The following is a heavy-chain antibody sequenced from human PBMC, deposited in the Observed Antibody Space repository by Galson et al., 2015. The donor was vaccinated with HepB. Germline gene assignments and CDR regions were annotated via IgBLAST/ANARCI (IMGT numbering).Heavy chain of an antibody. J-gene: IGHJ4*02. CDR1: GFSFSYYA. D-gene: IGHD3-3*01. CDR3: ARDPSDYWSGYGDY. V-gene: IGHV3-30-3*01. Sequence: SLRLSCAASGFSFSYYAMHWVRQAPGKGLEWVAATSYDGNSKNYTDSVKGRFTIPSDNSKDTLFLQMNSLRPEDTAIYYCARDPSDYWSGYGDYWGQGILVTVSS. CDR2: TSYDGNSK.